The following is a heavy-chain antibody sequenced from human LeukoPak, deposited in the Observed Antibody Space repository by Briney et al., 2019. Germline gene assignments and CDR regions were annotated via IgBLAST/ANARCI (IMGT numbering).Heavy chain of an antibody. CDR2: IYYSGST. CDR3: ARGYDFWSGYYSGDNWFDP. D-gene: IGHD3-3*01. CDR1: SGSISSYY. J-gene: IGHJ5*02. V-gene: IGHV4-59*01. Sequence: SETLSLTCTVSSGSISSYYWSWIRQPPRKGLEWIGYIYYSGSTNYNPSLKSRVTISVDTSKNQFSLKLSSVTAADTAVYYCARGYDFWSGYYSGDNWFDPWGQGTLVTVSS.